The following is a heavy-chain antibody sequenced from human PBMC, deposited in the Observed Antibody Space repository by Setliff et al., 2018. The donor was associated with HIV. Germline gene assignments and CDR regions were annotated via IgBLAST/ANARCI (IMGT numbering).Heavy chain of an antibody. CDR2: INHSGST. CDR3: ARRTYYDSAGYWDYWHFDL. D-gene: IGHD3-22*01. Sequence: PSETLSLTCAVYGESFSGYYWSWIRQPPGEGLEWIGEINHSGSTNYNPSLKSRVTISLDTSKNQFSLNLKSVTAADTAVYYCARRTYYDSAGYWDYWHFDLWGRGTLVTVSS. V-gene: IGHV4-34*01. CDR1: GESFSGYY. J-gene: IGHJ2*01.